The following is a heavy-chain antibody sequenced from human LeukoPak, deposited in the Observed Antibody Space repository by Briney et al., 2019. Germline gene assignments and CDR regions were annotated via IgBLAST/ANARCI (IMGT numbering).Heavy chain of an antibody. V-gene: IGHV3-30*02. Sequence: PWGSLRLSCAASGFTFSSYAIHWVRQAPGKGLEWVTFIRYDGSNKYYADSVKGRFTISRDNSKNTLYLQMNSLRAEDTAVYYCAKGSKEVLFTRDHYMDVWGKGTTVTISS. CDR3: AKGSKEVLFTRDHYMDV. CDR2: IRYDGSNK. CDR1: GFTFSSYA. D-gene: IGHD3-3*01. J-gene: IGHJ6*03.